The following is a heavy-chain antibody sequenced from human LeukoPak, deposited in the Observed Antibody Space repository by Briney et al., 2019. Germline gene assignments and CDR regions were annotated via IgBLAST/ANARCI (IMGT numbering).Heavy chain of an antibody. CDR2: IYYSGST. CDR3: ARSFWSYYYMDV. Sequence: SETLSLTCTVSGGSISSYYLSWIRQPPGKGLEWIGYIYYSGSTNYNPSLKSRVTISVDTSKNQFSLKLSSVTAADTAVYYCARSFWSYYYMDVWGKGTTVTVSS. V-gene: IGHV4-59*01. D-gene: IGHD2-8*02. CDR1: GGSISSYY. J-gene: IGHJ6*03.